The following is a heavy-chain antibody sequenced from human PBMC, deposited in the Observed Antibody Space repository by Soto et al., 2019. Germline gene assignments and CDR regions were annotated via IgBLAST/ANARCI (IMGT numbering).Heavy chain of an antibody. CDR1: GFRFTSHW. CDR2: VNQDGSQS. D-gene: IGHD6-19*01. Sequence: EVQLVESGGGLVQPGGSLRLSCEASGFRFTSHWMSWVRQAPGKGLEWVANVNQDGSQSYLEDSVKGRFISSRDNTKNSLYLQLSSLRAEDTAVYYCVRDGIGGWHFDSWGQGTLVTVSS. CDR3: VRDGIGGWHFDS. J-gene: IGHJ4*02. V-gene: IGHV3-7*01.